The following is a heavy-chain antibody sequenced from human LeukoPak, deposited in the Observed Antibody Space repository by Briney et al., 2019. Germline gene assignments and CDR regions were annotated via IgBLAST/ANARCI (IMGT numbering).Heavy chain of an antibody. Sequence: SSVKLSCKASGGTFGSYAISWVRQAPGQGLEWMGRIIPILGIANYAQKFQGRVTITADKSTSTAYMELSSLRSEDTAVYYCAREELTRYYYDSSGYYNYWGQGTLVTVSS. J-gene: IGHJ4*02. CDR2: IIPILGIA. CDR1: GGTFGSYA. CDR3: AREELTRYYYDSSGYYNY. D-gene: IGHD3-22*01. V-gene: IGHV1-69*04.